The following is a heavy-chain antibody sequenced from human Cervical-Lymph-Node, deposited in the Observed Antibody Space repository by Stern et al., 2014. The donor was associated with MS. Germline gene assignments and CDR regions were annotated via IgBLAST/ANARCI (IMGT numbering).Heavy chain of an antibody. CDR1: GFTFSTFA. V-gene: IGHV3-23*04. CDR3: AKESMFNSGDFDS. J-gene: IGHJ4*02. D-gene: IGHD6-19*01. CDR2: ISGSGGSI. Sequence: EVQLVESGGGLVQPGGSLRLACAASGFTFSTFAMSWVRHAPGQGLDWVSGISGSGGSIHYADSVKGRFTISRDNSKNTLYLQMNSLRAEDTAVYYCAKESMFNSGDFDSWGQGTLVTVSS.